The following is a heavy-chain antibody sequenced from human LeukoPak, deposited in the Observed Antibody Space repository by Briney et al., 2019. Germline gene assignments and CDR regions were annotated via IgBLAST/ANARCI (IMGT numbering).Heavy chain of an antibody. CDR2: IYYSGNT. CDR3: AHDGGGYYSPFAY. D-gene: IGHD3-22*01. J-gene: IGHJ4*02. Sequence: SETLSLTCTVSGDSISSRGYYWGWIRQPPGKGLEWIATIYYSGNTYYNPSLKSRVTISVDTSKSQFSLKLSSVTAADTAVYYCAHDGGGYYSPFAYWGQGTLVTVSS. V-gene: IGHV4-39*07. CDR1: GDSISSRGYY.